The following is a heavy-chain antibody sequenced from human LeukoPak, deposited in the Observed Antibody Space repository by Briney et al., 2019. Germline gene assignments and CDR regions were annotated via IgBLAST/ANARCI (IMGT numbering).Heavy chain of an antibody. V-gene: IGHV3-48*01. CDR3: ARRSSWYSFDC. Sequence: PGGSLRLSCAASGFTFSSYSMNWVRQAPGKGLEWVSYISSSSATIYYADSVKGRFTISRDNAKNSLYLQMSSLRAEDTAVYYCARRSSWYSFDCWGQGALVTVSS. J-gene: IGHJ4*02. CDR1: GFTFSSYS. CDR2: ISSSSATI. D-gene: IGHD6-13*01.